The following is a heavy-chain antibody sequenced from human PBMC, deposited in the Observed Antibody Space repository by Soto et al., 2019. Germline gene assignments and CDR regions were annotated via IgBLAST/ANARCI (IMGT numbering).Heavy chain of an antibody. CDR1: GASIGSNRYY. J-gene: IGHJ4*02. Sequence: QLQLQESGPGLVRPSVTLSLTCSVSGASIGSNRYYWDWIRQAPGKVLEWIGTVYYTEDTFYNPSLRRRVTMSVDTSRNQFSVTLRSVTAADTGVYYCARRPAGGLFDFWGQGTLVAVSS. CDR3: ARRPAGGLFDF. V-gene: IGHV4-39*01. CDR2: VYYTEDT.